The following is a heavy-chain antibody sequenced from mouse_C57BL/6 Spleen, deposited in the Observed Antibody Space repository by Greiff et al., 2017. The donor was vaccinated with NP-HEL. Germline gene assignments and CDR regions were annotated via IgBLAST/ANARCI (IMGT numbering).Heavy chain of an antibody. CDR3: VRSKYHGSSYDAMDY. Sequence: VHVKQSGPELVKPGASVKISCKASGYSFTDYNMNWVKQSNGKSLEWIGVINPNYGTTSYNQKFKGKATLTVDQSSSTAYMQFNSLTSEDSAVYYCVRSKYHGSSYDAMDYWGQGTSVTVSS. J-gene: IGHJ4*01. CDR1: GYSFTDYN. D-gene: IGHD1-1*01. V-gene: IGHV1-39*01. CDR2: INPNYGTT.